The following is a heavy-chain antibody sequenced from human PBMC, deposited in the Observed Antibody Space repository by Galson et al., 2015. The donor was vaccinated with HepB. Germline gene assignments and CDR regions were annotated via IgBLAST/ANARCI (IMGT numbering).Heavy chain of an antibody. CDR3: AKTRSSGLYYYGSGTSTRYFDY. J-gene: IGHJ4*02. D-gene: IGHD3-10*01. CDR2: ISWNSGSK. Sequence: ALRLACAAAGFTFGDYARHWVRHAPGKGLEWVSGISWNSGSKGYADSVKGRFTISRDNAKNSLYLHMNCLRTEDTALYYCAKTRSSGLYYYGSGTSTRYFDYWGQGTLVTVSS. CDR1: GFTFGDYA. V-gene: IGHV3-9*01.